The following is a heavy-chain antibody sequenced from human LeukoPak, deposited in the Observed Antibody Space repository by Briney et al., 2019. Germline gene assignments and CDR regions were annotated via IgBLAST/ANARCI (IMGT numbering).Heavy chain of an antibody. CDR2: MNPNSGNT. D-gene: IGHD3-10*01. CDR1: GYTFTSYD. V-gene: IGHV1-8*03. CDR3: ARGWYGSGSYSFDY. J-gene: IGHJ4*02. Sequence: GASVKVSCKASGYTFTSYDINWVRQATGQGLEWMGWMNPNSGNTGYAQKFQGRVTITRNTSISTAYMGLSSLRSEDTAVYYCARGWYGSGSYSFDYWGQGTLVTVSS.